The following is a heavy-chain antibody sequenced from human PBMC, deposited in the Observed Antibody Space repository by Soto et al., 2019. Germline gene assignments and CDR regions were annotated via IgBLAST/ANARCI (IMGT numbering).Heavy chain of an antibody. Sequence: ASVKVSCKASGYTLTRYCIHWVRQAPGRGLEWMGIINPNSGATSYAQKFQDRVTMTRDTSTSTVYMELSSLRSEDTAVYYCARDIVAAPSGRGWLDPCGQGTLVTV. D-gene: IGHD2-2*01. CDR3: ARDIVAAPSGRGWLDP. V-gene: IGHV1-46*01. CDR1: GYTLTRYC. CDR2: INPNSGAT. J-gene: IGHJ5*02.